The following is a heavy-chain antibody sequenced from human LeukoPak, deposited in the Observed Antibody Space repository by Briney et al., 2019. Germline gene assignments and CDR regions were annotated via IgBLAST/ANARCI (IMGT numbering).Heavy chain of an antibody. CDR2: INPSGGST. CDR3: AADIAAAGTFTRQFDY. D-gene: IGHD6-13*01. CDR1: GYTFTSYY. J-gene: IGHJ4*02. V-gene: IGHV1-46*01. Sequence: GASVKVSCKASGYTFTSYYMHRVRQAPGQGLEWMGIINPSGGSTSYAQKFQGRVTMTEDTSTDTAYMELSSLRSEDTAVYYCAADIAAAGTFTRQFDYWGQGTLVTVSS.